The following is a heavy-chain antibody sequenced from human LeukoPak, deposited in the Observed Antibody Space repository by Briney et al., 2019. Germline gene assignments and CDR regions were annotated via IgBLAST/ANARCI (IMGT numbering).Heavy chain of an antibody. Sequence: SETLSLTCTVSGGSISSYYWSWIRQPPGKGLERIGYIYYSGSTNYNPSLKSRVTISVDASKNQFSLKLSSVTAADTAVYYCARAYSSGRLSIWGQGTLVTVSS. CDR1: GGSISSYY. J-gene: IGHJ4*02. CDR3: ARAYSSGRLSI. V-gene: IGHV4-59*01. CDR2: IYYSGST. D-gene: IGHD6-19*01.